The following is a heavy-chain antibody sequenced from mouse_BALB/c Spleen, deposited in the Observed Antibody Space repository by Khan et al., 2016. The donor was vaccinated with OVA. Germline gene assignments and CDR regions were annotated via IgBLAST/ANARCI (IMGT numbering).Heavy chain of an antibody. V-gene: IGHV2-5-1*01. Sequence: QVQLKESGPSLVQPSQSLSITCTVSGFSLTSYGVHWVRQSPGKGLEWLGVIWRGGSTDYNAAFMSRLSITKDNSKSQVFFKMNSLQADDTALYYCAKSDDDFYYYAMDYWGQGTSVTVSS. J-gene: IGHJ4*01. CDR2: IWRGGST. D-gene: IGHD2-4*01. CDR1: GFSLTSYG. CDR3: AKSDDDFYYYAMDY.